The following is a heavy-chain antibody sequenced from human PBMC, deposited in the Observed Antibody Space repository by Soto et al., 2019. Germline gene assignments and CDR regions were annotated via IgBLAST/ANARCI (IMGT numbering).Heavy chain of an antibody. CDR3: ARDLYSSGFDAFDI. CDR1: GYTFTSYG. CDR2: ISAYNGNT. D-gene: IGHD6-19*01. Sequence: GASGKVSCKASGYTFTSYGISWVRQAPGQGLEWMGWISAYNGNTNYAQKLQGRVTMTTDTSTSTAYMELRSLRSDDTAVYYCARDLYSSGFDAFDIWGQGTMVTVSS. V-gene: IGHV1-18*01. J-gene: IGHJ3*02.